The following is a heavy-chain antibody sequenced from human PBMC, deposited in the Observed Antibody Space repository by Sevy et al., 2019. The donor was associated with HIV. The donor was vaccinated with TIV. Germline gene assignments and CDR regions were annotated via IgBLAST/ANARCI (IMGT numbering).Heavy chain of an antibody. CDR1: GYTLTELS. J-gene: IGHJ6*02. CDR2: FDPEDGET. CDR3: ATATGQVRYYYGMDV. V-gene: IGHV1-24*01. Sequence: ASVKVSCKVSGYTLTELSMHWVRQAPGKGLEWMGGFDPEDGETIYAQKFQGRVTMTEDTSTVTAYMELSSLRSEDTAVYYCATATGQVRYYYGMDVWGQGTTVTVSS. D-gene: IGHD4-17*01.